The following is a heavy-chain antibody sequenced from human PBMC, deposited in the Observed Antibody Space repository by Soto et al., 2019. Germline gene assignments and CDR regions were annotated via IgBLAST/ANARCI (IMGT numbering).Heavy chain of an antibody. J-gene: IGHJ6*02. D-gene: IGHD3-10*01. CDR2: INPNSGGT. V-gene: IGHV1-2*04. Sequence: ASVKVSCKASGYTFTGYYMHWVRQAPGQGLEWMGWINPNSGGTNYAQKFQGWVTMTRDTSISTAYMELSRLRSDDTAVYYCAREGGGSGSYYKRIYYYYGMDVWGQGTTVTVSS. CDR1: GYTFTGYY. CDR3: AREGGGSGSYYKRIYYYYGMDV.